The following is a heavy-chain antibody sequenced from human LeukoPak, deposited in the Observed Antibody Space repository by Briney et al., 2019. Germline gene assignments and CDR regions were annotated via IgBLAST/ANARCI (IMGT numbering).Heavy chain of an antibody. CDR3: ARVEDGSGSYPMGY. CDR2: ISSSSSYI. Sequence: PGGSRRLSCAASGFTLSSYSWNWVRQPPGKGLEWFSSISSSSSYIYYADSVKGRFTISRDNAKNSLYLQMNSLRAEDTAVYYCARVEDGSGSYPMGYWGQGTLVTVSS. J-gene: IGHJ4*02. D-gene: IGHD3-10*01. CDR1: GFTLSSYS. V-gene: IGHV3-21*01.